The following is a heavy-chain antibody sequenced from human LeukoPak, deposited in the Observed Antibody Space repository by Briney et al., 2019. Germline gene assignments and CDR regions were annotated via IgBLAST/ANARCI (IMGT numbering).Heavy chain of an antibody. J-gene: IGHJ4*02. V-gene: IGHV3-21*01. CDR1: GFTFSSYW. CDR2: ISSSSSYI. D-gene: IGHD2-2*02. Sequence: GGSLRLSCAASGFTFSSYWMSWVRQAPGKGLEWVSSISSSSSYIYYADSVKGRFTISRDNAKNSLYLQMNSLRAEDTAVYYCARAYCSSTSCYTYYFDYWGQGTLVTVSS. CDR3: ARAYCSSTSCYTYYFDY.